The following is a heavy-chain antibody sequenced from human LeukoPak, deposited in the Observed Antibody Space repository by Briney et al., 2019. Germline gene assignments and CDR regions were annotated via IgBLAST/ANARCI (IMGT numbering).Heavy chain of an antibody. CDR3: ARLGSYFDY. CDR1: GGSLTSYY. CDR2: IYYSGSV. V-gene: IGHV4-59*08. Sequence: SETLSLTCTVSGGSLTSYYWSWIRQPPGKGLQWIGYIYYSGSVNYNPSLKSRVTISVDTSKNQFSLNLSSVTAADTAVYYCARLGSYFDYWGQGTQVTVSS. J-gene: IGHJ4*02.